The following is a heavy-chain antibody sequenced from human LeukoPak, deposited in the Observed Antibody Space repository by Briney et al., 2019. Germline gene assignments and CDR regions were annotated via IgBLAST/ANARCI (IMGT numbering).Heavy chain of an antibody. CDR2: IYYSGST. J-gene: IGHJ5*02. V-gene: IGHV4-59*01. CDR3: ASTLGDSNWFDP. Sequence: SETLSLTYTVSGGSISSYYWSWIRQPPGKGLEWIGYIYYSGSTNYNPSLKSRVTISVDTSKNQFSLKLSSVTAADTAVYYCASTLGDSNWFDPWGQGTLVTVSS. CDR1: GGSISSYY. D-gene: IGHD4-17*01.